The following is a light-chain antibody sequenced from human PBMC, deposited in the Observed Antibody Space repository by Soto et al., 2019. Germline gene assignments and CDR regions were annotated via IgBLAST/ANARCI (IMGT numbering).Light chain of an antibody. V-gene: IGLV2-14*01. CDR2: DVS. CDR3: SSYTNSSPLVV. J-gene: IGLJ2*01. CDR1: SSDVGGYNY. Sequence: ALTQPASVSGSPGQSITISCTGTSSDVGGYNYVSWYQQHPGKAPKLMIYDVSNRPSGVSNRFSGYKSGNTASLTISGLQAEDEADYYCSSYTNSSPLVVFGGGTKVTVL.